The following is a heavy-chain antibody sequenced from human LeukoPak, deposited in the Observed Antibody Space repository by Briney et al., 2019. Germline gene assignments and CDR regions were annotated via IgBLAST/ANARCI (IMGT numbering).Heavy chain of an antibody. CDR3: AREDPGWYCSSTSCYGRAFDI. CDR1: GGSISSYY. Sequence: SETLSLTCTVPGGSISSYYWSWIRQPAGKGLEWIGRIYTSGSTNYNPSPKSRVTMSVDTSKNQFSLKLSSVTAADTAVYYCAREDPGWYCSSTSCYGRAFDIWGQGTMVTVSS. D-gene: IGHD2-2*01. V-gene: IGHV4-4*07. CDR2: IYTSGST. J-gene: IGHJ3*02.